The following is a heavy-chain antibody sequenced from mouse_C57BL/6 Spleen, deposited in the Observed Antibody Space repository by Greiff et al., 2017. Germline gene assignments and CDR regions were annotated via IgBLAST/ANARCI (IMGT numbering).Heavy chain of an antibody. CDR2: IYPRDGST. J-gene: IGHJ2*01. V-gene: IGHV1-78*01. CDR3: AREEFITYYFDY. D-gene: IGHD1-1*01. Sequence: QVQLQQSDAELVKPGASVKISCKVSGYTFTDHTIHWMKQRPEQGLEWIGYIYPRDGSTKYNEKFKGKATLTADKSSSTAYMQLNSQTSEVSAVYFCAREEFITYYFDYWGQGTTLTVSS. CDR1: GYTFTDHT.